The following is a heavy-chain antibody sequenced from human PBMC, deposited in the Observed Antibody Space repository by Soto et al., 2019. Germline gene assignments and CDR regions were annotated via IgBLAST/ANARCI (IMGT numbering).Heavy chain of an antibody. J-gene: IGHJ4*02. V-gene: IGHV1-2*02. Sequence: AASVKVSCKASGYTFTGDYLHWVRQAPGQGLEWMAWINPKSGYTKSAQKFQARVTLTRDTSISTAYMELRSLRSEDTAVYFCARYTGSNSLFDSWGQGTLVTVSS. CDR1: GYTFTGDY. CDR3: ARYTGSNSLFDS. D-gene: IGHD1-26*01. CDR2: INPKSGYT.